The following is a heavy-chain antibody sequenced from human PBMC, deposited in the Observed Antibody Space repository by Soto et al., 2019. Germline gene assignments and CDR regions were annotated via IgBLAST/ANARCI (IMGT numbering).Heavy chain of an antibody. CDR1: GDSITNNHW. Sequence: SETLSLTCTVYGDSITNNHWWSWVRQPPGKGPELIGEIYHTGIANYNPSLESRVAFSVDKSKNQFSLSLTSVTAADTAVYYCVSKLGPYYYGLDVWGQGATVTVSS. V-gene: IGHV4-4*02. CDR2: IYHTGIA. CDR3: VSKLGPYYYGLDV. J-gene: IGHJ6*02. D-gene: IGHD3-16*01.